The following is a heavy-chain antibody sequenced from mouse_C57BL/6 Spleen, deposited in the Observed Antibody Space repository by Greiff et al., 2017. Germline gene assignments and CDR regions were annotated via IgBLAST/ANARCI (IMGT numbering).Heavy chain of an antibody. J-gene: IGHJ4*01. V-gene: IGHV5-17*01. CDR2: ISSGSSTI. CDR3: AYGSPEGDYAMDD. D-gene: IGHD1-1*02. Sequence: EVKLVESGGGLVKPGGSLKLSCAASGFTFSDYGMHWVRQAPEKGLEWVAYISSGSSTIYYADTVKGRFTISRDNAKNTLFLQMTSLRSEDTAMYYCAYGSPEGDYAMDDWGQGTSVTVSS. CDR1: GFTFSDYG.